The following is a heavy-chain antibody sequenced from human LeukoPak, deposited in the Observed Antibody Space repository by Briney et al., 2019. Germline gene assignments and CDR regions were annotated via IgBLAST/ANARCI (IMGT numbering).Heavy chain of an antibody. CDR3: ARWDDLLHFDY. CDR1: GFFFSAYR. V-gene: IGHV3-21*01. J-gene: IGHJ4*02. D-gene: IGHD3-3*01. CDR2: IRTGGDYI. Sequence: PGGSLRLSCATSGFFFSAYRMNWVRQAPGKGLEWVSSIRTGGDYIYYADSVQGRFTISRDNAKKSLYLQMNSLTVEDTAVYFCARWDDLLHFDYWGQGVLVTVSS.